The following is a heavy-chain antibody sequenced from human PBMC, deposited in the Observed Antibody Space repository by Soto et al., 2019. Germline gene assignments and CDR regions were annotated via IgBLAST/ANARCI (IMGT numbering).Heavy chain of an antibody. J-gene: IGHJ4*02. V-gene: IGHV5-10-1*01. CDR3: ARQIYDSDTGPNFQYYFDS. Sequence: GESLKISCKGSGYSFAGYWITWVRQKPGKGLEWMGRIDPSDSQTYYSPSFRGHVTISASKSITTVFLQWSSLRASDTAMYYCARQIYDSDTGPNFQYYFDSWGQGTPVTVSS. CDR2: IDPSDSQT. CDR1: GYSFAGYW. D-gene: IGHD3-22*01.